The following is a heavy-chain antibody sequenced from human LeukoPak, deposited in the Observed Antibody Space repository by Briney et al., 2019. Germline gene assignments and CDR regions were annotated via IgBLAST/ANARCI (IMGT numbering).Heavy chain of an antibody. J-gene: IGHJ4*02. CDR3: ARDSNWIDY. V-gene: IGHV3-33*01. CDR2: IWYDGSNK. CDR1: GFTFSSYG. D-gene: IGHD1-20*01. Sequence: GGSLRLSCAASGFTFSSYGMHWVRQAPGNGLEWVAVIWYDGSNKYYADSVKGRFTISRDNSKNTLYLQMNSLRAEDTAVYYCARDSNWIDYWGQGTLVTVSS.